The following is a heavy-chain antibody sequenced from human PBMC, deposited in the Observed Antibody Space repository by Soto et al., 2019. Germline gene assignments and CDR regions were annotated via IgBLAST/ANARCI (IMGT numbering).Heavy chain of an antibody. J-gene: IGHJ6*02. D-gene: IGHD3-10*01. CDR2: IGEGGVSR. CDR1: GFDFSTYA. V-gene: IGHV3-23*01. Sequence: GGSLRLSCVASGFDFSTYAMSWVRQAPGKGLEWVSVIGEGGVSRVYADAVKGRFTISRDNSKNTLYLQMASLRVDDTAMYYCARDSVTRVSSDIPGMDVWGQGTTVTVSS. CDR3: ARDSVTRVSSDIPGMDV.